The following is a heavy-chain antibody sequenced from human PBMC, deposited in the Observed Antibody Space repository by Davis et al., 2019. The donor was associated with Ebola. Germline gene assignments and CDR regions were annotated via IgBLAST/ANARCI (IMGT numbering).Heavy chain of an antibody. V-gene: IGHV4-34*01. Sequence: MPSETLSLTCAVYGGSFSGYYWSWIRQPPGKGLEWIGEINHSGSTNYNPSLKSRVTLSVDTSKNQFSLKLSSVTAADTAVYYCARRRIAARPIDYWGQGTLVTVSS. D-gene: IGHD6-6*01. CDR3: ARRRIAARPIDY. J-gene: IGHJ4*02. CDR1: GGSFSGYY. CDR2: INHSGST.